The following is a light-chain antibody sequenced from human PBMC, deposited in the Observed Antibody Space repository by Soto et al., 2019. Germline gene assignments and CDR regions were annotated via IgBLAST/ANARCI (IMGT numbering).Light chain of an antibody. CDR2: DNN. V-gene: IGLV1-51*01. CDR3: GTWDSSLSAEI. CDR1: TSNIGNNY. Sequence: QSVRTQPPSVSAAPGQMVTISCSGSTSNIGNNYVSWYRQLPGTAPKLLIYDNNKRPSGIPDRFSGSKSGTSATLGITGLQTGDEADYYCGTWDSSLSAEIFGGGTKLTVL. J-gene: IGLJ2*01.